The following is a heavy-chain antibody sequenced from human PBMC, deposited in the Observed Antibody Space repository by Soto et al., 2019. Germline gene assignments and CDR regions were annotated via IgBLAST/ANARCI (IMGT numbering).Heavy chain of an antibody. V-gene: IGHV5-51*01. CDR1: GYSFTSYW. J-gene: IGHJ6*03. CDR2: IYPGDSDT. Sequence: PGESLKISCKGSGYSFTSYWIGWVRQMPGKGLEWMGIIYPGDSDTRYSPSFQGQVTISADKSISTAYLQWSSLKASDTAMYYCARNNRVARNKPYYYYSYMDVWGKGTTVTVSS. CDR3: ARNNRVARNKPYYYYSYMDV.